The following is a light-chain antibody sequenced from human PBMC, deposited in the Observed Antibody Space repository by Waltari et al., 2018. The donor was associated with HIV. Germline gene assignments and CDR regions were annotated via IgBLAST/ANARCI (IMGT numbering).Light chain of an antibody. CDR1: HSINIY. Sequence: DIQMTQYPSSLSASVGDKITITCRASHSINIYVNWYQHPSGTAPNLLIYGASTLQRGVPSRFSGSGSGRSFNFTIVNVQPEDVASYYCQQTYMTPRTFGQGTKVEVK. V-gene: IGKV1-39*01. CDR2: GAS. J-gene: IGKJ1*01. CDR3: QQTYMTPRT.